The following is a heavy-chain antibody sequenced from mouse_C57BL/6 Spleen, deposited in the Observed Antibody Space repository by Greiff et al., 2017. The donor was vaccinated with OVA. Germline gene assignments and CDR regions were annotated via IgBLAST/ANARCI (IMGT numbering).Heavy chain of an antibody. D-gene: IGHD4-1*01. V-gene: IGHV1-80*01. Sequence: QVQLQQSGAELVKPGASVKISCKASGYAFSSYWMNWVKQRPGKGLEWIGQIYPGDGDTNYNGKFKGKATLTADKSSSTAYMQLSSLTSEDSAVYFCARRGVLTGNWYFDVWGTGTTVTVSS. CDR3: ARRGVLTGNWYFDV. J-gene: IGHJ1*03. CDR2: IYPGDGDT. CDR1: GYAFSSYW.